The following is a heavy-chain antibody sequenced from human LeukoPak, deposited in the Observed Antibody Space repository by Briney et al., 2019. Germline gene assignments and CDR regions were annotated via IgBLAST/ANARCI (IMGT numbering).Heavy chain of an antibody. CDR1: GGTFSSYA. CDR2: MNPNSGNT. J-gene: IGHJ5*02. V-gene: IGHV1-8*02. D-gene: IGHD4-17*01. CDR3: ARAGPVTRRNWFDP. Sequence: ASVKVSCKASGGTFSSYAISWVRQAPGQGLEWMGWMNPNSGNTGYAQKFQGRVTMTRNTSISTAYMELSSLRSEDTAVYYCARAGPVTRRNWFDPWGQGTLVTVSS.